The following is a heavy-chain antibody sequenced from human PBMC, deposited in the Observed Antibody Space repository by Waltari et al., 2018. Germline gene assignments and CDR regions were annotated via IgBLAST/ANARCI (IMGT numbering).Heavy chain of an antibody. CDR1: GSTFVNYW. V-gene: IGHV3-23*04. J-gene: IGHJ4*02. D-gene: IGHD2-21*01. Sequence: EVQLVESAGGLVPPSGSLGRACSAAGSTFVNYWLCGVRQDPGKGLEGISGSSDGGGYTYYADSVEGRLTISRDSSKNTVYLQMNSLRVEDTALYYCAKGFEDLLPFDHWGQGTQVTVAS. CDR3: AKGFEDLLPFDH. CDR2: SSDGGGYT.